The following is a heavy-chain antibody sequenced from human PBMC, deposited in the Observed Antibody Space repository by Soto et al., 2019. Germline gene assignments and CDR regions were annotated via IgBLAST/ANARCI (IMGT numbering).Heavy chain of an antibody. CDR3: AKKYRGNYPFDN. J-gene: IGHJ4*02. V-gene: IGHV3-23*01. Sequence: EVRLLESGGGLVQPGGSLRLSCAASGFTFSNYAMTWVRQAPGKGLEWVSGLNGSGGSTSSADSVKGRFAISRDNSKNTLYLQMNSLRAEDTAIYFCAKKYRGNYPFDNWGQGTLVTVSS. CDR1: GFTFSNYA. CDR2: LNGSGGST. D-gene: IGHD1-26*01.